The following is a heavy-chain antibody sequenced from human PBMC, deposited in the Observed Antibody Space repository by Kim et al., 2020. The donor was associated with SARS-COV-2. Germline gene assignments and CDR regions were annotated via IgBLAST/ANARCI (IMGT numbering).Heavy chain of an antibody. J-gene: IGHJ4*02. CDR3: VARPDSSGYYFFDY. Sequence: TPSFQGRVTISADKSISTAYLQWGSLKASDTAMYYCVARPDSSGYYFFDYWGQGTLVTVSS. V-gene: IGHV5-51*01. D-gene: IGHD3-22*01.